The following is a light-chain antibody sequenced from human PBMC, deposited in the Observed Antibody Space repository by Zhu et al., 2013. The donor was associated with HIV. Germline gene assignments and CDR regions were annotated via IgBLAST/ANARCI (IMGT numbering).Light chain of an antibody. V-gene: IGKV1-17*03. J-gene: IGKJ5*01. CDR2: AAS. Sequence: DIQMTQSPPAMSASVGDRVTITCRASQDIADFLAWFQQKPGRVPKRLIHAASRLETGVPSRFSGSGSGTEFTLTVSSLQSEDFAVYFCQQYNNWPPITFGQGTRLEIK. CDR1: QDIADF. CDR3: QQYNNWPPIT.